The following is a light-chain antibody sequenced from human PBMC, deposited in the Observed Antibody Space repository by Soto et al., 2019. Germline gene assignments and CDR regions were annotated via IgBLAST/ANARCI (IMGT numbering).Light chain of an antibody. V-gene: IGKV1-27*01. CDR2: AAS. J-gene: IGKJ4*01. Sequence: DIQMTQSPSSLSASVGDRVTITCRASQGISNYLAWYQQKPGKVPRLMIYAASTLHSGVPSRFSGGGSGTAFTLNISSLEPEDVATYYCQKYNSAPLTFGGGTRVEIK. CDR1: QGISNY. CDR3: QKYNSAPLT.